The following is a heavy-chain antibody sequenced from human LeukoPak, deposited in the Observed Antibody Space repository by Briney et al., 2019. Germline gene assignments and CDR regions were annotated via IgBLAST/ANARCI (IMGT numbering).Heavy chain of an antibody. CDR1: GGSISRGSYY. CDR2: FHTSGRT. Sequence: SQTLSLTCTVSGGSISRGSYYWSWIRQPAGKGLEWIGRFHTSGRTDYNPSLKSRVSISVDTSKNHFSLKLSSVTAADTAVYYCARGGVSDFDYWGQGTLVTVSS. J-gene: IGHJ4*02. CDR3: ARGGVSDFDY. D-gene: IGHD3-10*01. V-gene: IGHV4-61*02.